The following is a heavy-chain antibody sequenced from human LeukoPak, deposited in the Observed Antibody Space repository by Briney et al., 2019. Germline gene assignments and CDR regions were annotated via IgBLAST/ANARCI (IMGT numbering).Heavy chain of an antibody. D-gene: IGHD1-1*01. CDR2: ISASNGNT. V-gene: IGHV1-18*01. J-gene: IGHJ4*02. CDR1: GYIFSNHA. CDR3: ARALSVSAGTCFDY. Sequence: ASVKVSCKASGYIFSNHAISWVRQAPGQGPEWMGWISASNGNTNYAQKFQGRATLTTDTSTSTAYMELRSLRSDDTAMYYCARALSVSAGTCFDYWGQGTLVTVSS.